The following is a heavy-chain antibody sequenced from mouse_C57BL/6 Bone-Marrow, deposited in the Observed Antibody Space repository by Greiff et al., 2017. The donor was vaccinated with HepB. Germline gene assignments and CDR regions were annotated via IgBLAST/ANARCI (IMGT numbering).Heavy chain of an antibody. CDR2: ISDGGSYT. V-gene: IGHV5-4*03. CDR3: ARSMVKFAY. D-gene: IGHD2-2*01. Sequence: EAKVVESGGGLVKPGGSLKLSCAASGFTFSSYAMSWVRQTPEKRLEWVATISDGGSYTYYPDNVKGRFTISRDNAKNNLYLQMSHLKSEDTAMYYCARSMVKFAYWGQGTLVTVSA. J-gene: IGHJ3*01. CDR1: GFTFSSYA.